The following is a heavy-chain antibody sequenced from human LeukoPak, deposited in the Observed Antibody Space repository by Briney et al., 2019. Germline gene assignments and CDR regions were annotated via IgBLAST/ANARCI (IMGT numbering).Heavy chain of an antibody. CDR3: ARLGAAAGYYYYYMDV. J-gene: IGHJ6*03. Sequence: SETLSLTCTVSGGSISSSSYYWGWIRPPPGKGLEWIGSIYYSGSTYYNPSLNSRVTISVDTSNNQFSLKLSSVTAADTAVYYCARLGAAAGYYYYYMDVWGKGTTVTVSS. CDR1: GGSISSSSYY. D-gene: IGHD6-13*01. CDR2: IYYSGST. V-gene: IGHV4-39*01.